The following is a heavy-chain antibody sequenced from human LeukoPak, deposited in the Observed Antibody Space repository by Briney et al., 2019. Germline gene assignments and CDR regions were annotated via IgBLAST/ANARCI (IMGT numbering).Heavy chain of an antibody. CDR3: ARVAGYSYGTYYFDY. CDR1: GFTFSSYG. Sequence: GSLRLSCAGSGFTFSSYGMNWVRQAPGKGLEWVSYISSSSSTIYYADSMKGRFTISRDNAKNSLYLQMNSLRAEDTAVYYCARVAGYSYGTYYFDYWGQGTLVTVSS. V-gene: IGHV3-48*01. CDR2: ISSSSSTI. J-gene: IGHJ4*02. D-gene: IGHD5-18*01.